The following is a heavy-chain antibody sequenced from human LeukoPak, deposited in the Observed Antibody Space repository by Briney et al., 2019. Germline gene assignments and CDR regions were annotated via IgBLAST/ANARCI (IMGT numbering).Heavy chain of an antibody. CDR1: GGSFSGYY. V-gene: IGHV4-59*01. CDR3: ARGVYYDYVWGGYRPYYFDY. D-gene: IGHD3-16*02. Sequence: SETLSLTCAVYGGSFSGYYWSWIRQPPGKGLEWIGYIYYSGSTNYNPSLKSRVTISVDTSKNQFSLKLSSVTAADTAVYYCARGVYYDYVWGGYRPYYFDYWGQGTLVTVSS. J-gene: IGHJ4*02. CDR2: IYYSGST.